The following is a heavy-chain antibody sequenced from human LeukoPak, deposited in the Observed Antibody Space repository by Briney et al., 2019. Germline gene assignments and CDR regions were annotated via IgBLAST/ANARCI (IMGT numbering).Heavy chain of an antibody. D-gene: IGHD2-15*01. CDR2: VTSGGST. CDR1: GFTFSSYA. Sequence: EGSLRLSCAPSGFTFSSYAMSWVRQAPGKGLEWVSGVTSGGSTNYADSVKGRFTISRDNSKNTLYLQMNSLRAEDTAVYYCAKGTKGYCSGGSCYHFDYWGQGTLVTVSS. CDR3: AKGTKGYCSGGSCYHFDY. V-gene: IGHV3-23*01. J-gene: IGHJ4*02.